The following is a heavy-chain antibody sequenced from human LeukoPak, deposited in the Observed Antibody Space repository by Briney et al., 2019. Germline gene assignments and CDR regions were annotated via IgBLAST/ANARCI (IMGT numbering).Heavy chain of an antibody. D-gene: IGHD2-2*01. J-gene: IGHJ4*02. V-gene: IGHV1-69*13. Sequence: SVKVSCKASGGTFSSYASSWVRQAPGQGLEWMGGIIPIFGTANYAQKFQGRVTITADESTSTAYMELSSLRSEDTAVYYCARRGYCSSTSCRGLARYFDYWGQGTLVTVSS. CDR2: IIPIFGTA. CDR1: GGTFSSYA. CDR3: ARRGYCSSTSCRGLARYFDY.